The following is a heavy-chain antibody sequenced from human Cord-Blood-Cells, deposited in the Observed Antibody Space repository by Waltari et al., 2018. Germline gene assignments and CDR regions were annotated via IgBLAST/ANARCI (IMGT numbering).Heavy chain of an antibody. Sequence: QVQLVQSGAEVKKPGASVKVSCKASGYTFTSYAMHWVRQAPGQWVAWRGWINGGNGDTKLSEKVQGRVHITRDTCSSTAYRELSSLRSEDTGVEYGARMGPGIAAAGRASGMDVWGQGTTVTVSS. D-gene: IGHD6-13*01. CDR3: ARMGPGIAAAGRASGMDV. J-gene: IGHJ6*02. V-gene: IGHV1-3*01. CDR1: GYTFTSYA. CDR2: INGGNGDT.